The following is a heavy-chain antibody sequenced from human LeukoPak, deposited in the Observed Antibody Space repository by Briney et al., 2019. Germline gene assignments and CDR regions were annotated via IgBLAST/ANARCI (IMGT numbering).Heavy chain of an antibody. J-gene: IGHJ4*02. V-gene: IGHV1-24*01. CDR3: TVRFLEWFDAHYFDY. D-gene: IGHD3-3*01. CDR1: GYTLTELS. CDR2: FDPEDGET. Sequence: ASVKVSCKVSGYTLTELSMHWVRLAPGKGLEWMGGFDPEDGETIYAQKFQGRVTMTEDTSTDTAYMELSSLRSEDTAVYYCTVRFLEWFDAHYFDYWGQGTLVTVSS.